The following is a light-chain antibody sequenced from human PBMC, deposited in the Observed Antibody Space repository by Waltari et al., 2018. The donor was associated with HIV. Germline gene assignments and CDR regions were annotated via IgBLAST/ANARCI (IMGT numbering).Light chain of an antibody. V-gene: IGLV2-14*03. CDR3: CSYTSSSTPFV. Sequence: QSALTPTASVSGSPGQSVTISCTGTSDDVGGDDYVSWYQQHPGKAPKLILYDVTNRPSGISSRFSGSKSGNAASLIISGLQAEDEADYYCCSYTSSSTPFVFGTGTRVTVL. J-gene: IGLJ1*01. CDR1: SDDVGGDDY. CDR2: DVT.